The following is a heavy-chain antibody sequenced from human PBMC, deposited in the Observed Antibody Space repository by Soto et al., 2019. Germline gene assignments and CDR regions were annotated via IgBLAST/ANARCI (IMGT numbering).Heavy chain of an antibody. Sequence: ASVKVSCKASGYTFTGYYMHWVRQAPGQGLEWIGWINPNSGGTNYAQKFQGWVTMTRDTSISTAYMELSRLRSDDTAVYYCARDRRWLQFSYGMDVWGQGTTVTVSS. V-gene: IGHV1-2*04. J-gene: IGHJ6*02. CDR1: GYTFTGYY. CDR3: ARDRRWLQFSYGMDV. CDR2: INPNSGGT. D-gene: IGHD5-12*01.